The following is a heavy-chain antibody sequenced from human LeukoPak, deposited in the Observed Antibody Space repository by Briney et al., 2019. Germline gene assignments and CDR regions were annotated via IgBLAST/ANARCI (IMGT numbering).Heavy chain of an antibody. CDR1: GGSISSSSYH. Sequence: SETLSLTCTLSGGSISSSSYHWGWIRQPPGKGLEWIGSIYYSGSTYYNPSLKSRVTISVDTSKNQFSLKLSSVTAADTAVYYCARIVGGTHFDYWGQGTLVTVSS. CDR3: ARIVGGTHFDY. CDR2: IYYSGST. D-gene: IGHD1-26*01. J-gene: IGHJ4*02. V-gene: IGHV4-39*01.